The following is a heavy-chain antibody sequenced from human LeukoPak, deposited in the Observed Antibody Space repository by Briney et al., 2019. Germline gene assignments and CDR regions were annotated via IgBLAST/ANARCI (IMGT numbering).Heavy chain of an antibody. Sequence: GGSLRLSCTASGFTLSNYDMSWVRHAPGEGLEWVSTVSGRGGSTYYEDSGKGRFTISRDNSKNTLYLQMNSLRGEDTALYSCAKDTSIGRYCTNGVCSPFDYWGQGTLVTVSS. J-gene: IGHJ4*02. CDR2: VSGRGGST. CDR3: AKDTSIGRYCTNGVCSPFDY. D-gene: IGHD2-8*01. V-gene: IGHV3-23*01. CDR1: GFTLSNYD.